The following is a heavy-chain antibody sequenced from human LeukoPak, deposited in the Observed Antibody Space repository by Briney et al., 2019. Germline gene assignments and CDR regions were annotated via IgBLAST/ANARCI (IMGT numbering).Heavy chain of an antibody. J-gene: IGHJ5*02. CDR2: IFYTGST. D-gene: IGHD6-13*01. Sequence: PSETLSLTCTVSGGSISSGNYYWGCIRQPPGKGLEWIGHIFYTGSTYYNPSLKSRVTISSDTSKNQFSLKLSSVTAADTAMYYCASGRSSCYAGAPSWGQGTLVIVSS. CDR3: ASGRSSCYAGAPS. CDR1: GGSISSGNYY. V-gene: IGHV4-39*01.